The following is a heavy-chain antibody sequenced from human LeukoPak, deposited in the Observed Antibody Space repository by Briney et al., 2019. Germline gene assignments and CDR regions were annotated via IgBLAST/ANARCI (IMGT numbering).Heavy chain of an antibody. Sequence: GGSLRLSCAASGFTVSSNYMNWVRQAPGKGLEWVSMIYPNGNTFYTDSVKDRFTISRDDSKNTLDLQMSSLRAEDTAVYYCARRGHGYGSPFDYWGQGALVTVSS. CDR3: ARRGHGYGSPFDY. J-gene: IGHJ4*02. V-gene: IGHV3-66*04. CDR2: IYPNGNT. CDR1: GFTVSSNY. D-gene: IGHD5-18*01.